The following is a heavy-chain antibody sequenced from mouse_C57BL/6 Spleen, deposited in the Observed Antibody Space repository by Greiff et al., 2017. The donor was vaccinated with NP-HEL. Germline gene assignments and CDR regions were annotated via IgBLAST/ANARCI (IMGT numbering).Heavy chain of an antibody. CDR2: IYPGSGST. D-gene: IGHD2-2*01. CDR3: ARRGLHYGYDGY. CDR1: GYTFTSYW. Sequence: QVQLKQPGAELVKPGASVKMSCKASGYTFTSYWITWVKQRPGQGLEWIGDIYPGSGSTNYNEKFKSKATLTVDTSSSTAYMQLSSLTSEDSAVYYCARRGLHYGYDGYWGQGTTLTVSS. J-gene: IGHJ2*01. V-gene: IGHV1-55*01.